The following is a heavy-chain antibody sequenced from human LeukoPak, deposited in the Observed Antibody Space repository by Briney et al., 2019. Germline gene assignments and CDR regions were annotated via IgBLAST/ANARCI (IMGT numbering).Heavy chain of an antibody. D-gene: IGHD1-1*01. CDR1: GFTFSSYG. V-gene: IGHV3-30*02. J-gene: IGHJ4*02. CDR2: IRYDGSNK. CDR3: AKDQLVGTGVFDY. Sequence: PGGSLRLSCAASGFTFSSYGMHWVRQAPGKGLEWVAFIRYDGSNKYYADSVKGRFTISRDNSKNTLYLQMNSLRAEDTAVYYCAKDQLVGTGVFDYWGQGTLVTVSS.